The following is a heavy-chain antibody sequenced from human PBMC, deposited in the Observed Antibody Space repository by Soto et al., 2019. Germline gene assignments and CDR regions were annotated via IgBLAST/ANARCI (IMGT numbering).Heavy chain of an antibody. CDR2: ISGSGYST. CDR1: GFTFSSYA. CDR3: AKDCEDSYGYDAFHI. J-gene: IGHJ3*02. D-gene: IGHD5-18*01. Sequence: EVQLLESGGGLVQPGGSLRLSCAASGFTFSSYAMSWVRQAPGKGLEWVSAISGSGYSTYYADSVKGRFTISRDNSETTLYLLMNSLRAEDTAVYYCAKDCEDSYGYDAFHIWGQGTMVTVSS. V-gene: IGHV3-23*01.